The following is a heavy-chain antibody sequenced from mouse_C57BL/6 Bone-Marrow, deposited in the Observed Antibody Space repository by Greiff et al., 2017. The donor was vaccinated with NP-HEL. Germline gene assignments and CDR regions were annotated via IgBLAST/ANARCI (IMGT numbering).Heavy chain of an antibody. CDR3: ARFYDYPYYAMDY. CDR2: IRNKANGYTT. J-gene: IGHJ4*01. D-gene: IGHD2-4*01. Sequence: EVQGVESGGGLVQPGGSLSLSCAASGFTFTDYYMSWVRQPPGKALEWLGFIRNKANGYTTEYSASVKGRFTISRDNSQSILYLQMNALRAEDSSPYFCARFYDYPYYAMDYWGQGTSVTVSS. V-gene: IGHV7-3*01. CDR1: GFTFTDYY.